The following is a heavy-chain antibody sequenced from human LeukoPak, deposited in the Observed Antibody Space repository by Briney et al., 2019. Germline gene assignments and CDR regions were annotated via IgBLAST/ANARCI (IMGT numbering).Heavy chain of an antibody. CDR3: ARVEFRGSYRPPGDH. D-gene: IGHD1-26*01. Sequence: SETLSLTCTVSGYSISSGYYWGWIRQPPGKGLEWIGSIYHSGSTYYNPSLKSRVTISVDTSKNQFSLKLSSVTAADTAVYYCARVEFRGSYRPPGDHWGQGTLVTVSS. V-gene: IGHV4-38-2*02. CDR2: IYHSGST. CDR1: GYSISSGYY. J-gene: IGHJ4*02.